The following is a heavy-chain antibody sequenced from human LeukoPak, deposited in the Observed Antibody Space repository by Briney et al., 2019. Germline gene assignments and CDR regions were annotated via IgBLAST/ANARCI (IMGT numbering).Heavy chain of an antibody. V-gene: IGHV4-39*01. Sequence: SETLSLTCTVSGDSIRSGSYYWGWIRQPPGKGLEWIGSIYNSGSSYYNSALRSRVTISVDTSKNQFFLKLSSVPAADTAVYYCARQYFAITIFGVVSNWFDPWGQGTLVTVSS. CDR1: GDSIRSGSYY. J-gene: IGHJ5*02. CDR2: IYNSGSS. D-gene: IGHD3-3*01. CDR3: ARQYFAITIFGVVSNWFDP.